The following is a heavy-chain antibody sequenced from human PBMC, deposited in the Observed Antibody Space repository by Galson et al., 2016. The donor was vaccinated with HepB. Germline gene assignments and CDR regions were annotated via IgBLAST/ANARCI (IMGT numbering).Heavy chain of an antibody. D-gene: IGHD3-10*01. J-gene: IGHJ6*02. Sequence: SETLSLTCAVYGGSFSDTSWSWIRQSPGKGLEWIAEINHSGIINYNPSRESRVTIPLDTSKNQFSLKVRSVTAADTAVYYCARGRRSRGMNMVWGRIETAEFFYGMDVWGQGTTVIVS. CDR1: GGSFSDTS. CDR3: ARGRRSRGMNMVWGRIETAEFFYGMDV. V-gene: IGHV4-34*01. CDR2: INHSGII.